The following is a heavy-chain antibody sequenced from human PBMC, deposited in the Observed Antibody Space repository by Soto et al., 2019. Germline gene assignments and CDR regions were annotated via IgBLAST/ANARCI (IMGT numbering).Heavy chain of an antibody. Sequence: SETLSLTCTVSGASIISNYWTWIRQPPGKGLEWIGYVYNSGSTNYNPSLKSRVTISEDTSKSQFSLKVNSMTAADTAVYYCARYRREAVAGYTLDNWGQGILVTVSS. D-gene: IGHD6-13*01. CDR2: VYNSGST. J-gene: IGHJ4*02. V-gene: IGHV4-59*01. CDR3: ARYRREAVAGYTLDN. CDR1: GASIISNY.